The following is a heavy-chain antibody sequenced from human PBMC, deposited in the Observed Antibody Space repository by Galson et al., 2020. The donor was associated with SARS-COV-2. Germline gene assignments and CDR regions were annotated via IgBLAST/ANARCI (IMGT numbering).Heavy chain of an antibody. Sequence: GGSLRLSCAASGFTLSDSAMHWVRQAPGKGLEWVAIISYDGTTQYNSDSVKGRFTISRDNSKNTLYLQMNSPRPDDTAVYYCARETDDHTSSWYDHWGQGTLVTVSS. CDR3: ARETDDHTSSWYDH. CDR1: GFTLSDSA. CDR2: ISYDGTTQ. J-gene: IGHJ5*02. V-gene: IGHV3-30*04. D-gene: IGHD6-13*01.